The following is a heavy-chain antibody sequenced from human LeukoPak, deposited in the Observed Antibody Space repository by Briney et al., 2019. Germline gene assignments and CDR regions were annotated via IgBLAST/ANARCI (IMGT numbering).Heavy chain of an antibody. D-gene: IGHD1-26*01. J-gene: IGHJ3*02. CDR2: IYHSGST. Sequence: PSETLSLTCAVSGYSISSGYYWGWIWQPPGKGLEWIGSIYHSGSTYYNPSLKSRVTISVDTSKNQFSLKLSSVTAADTAVYYCARPVSAGATTDAFDIWGQGTMVTVSS. V-gene: IGHV4-38-2*01. CDR3: ARPVSAGATTDAFDI. CDR1: GYSISSGYY.